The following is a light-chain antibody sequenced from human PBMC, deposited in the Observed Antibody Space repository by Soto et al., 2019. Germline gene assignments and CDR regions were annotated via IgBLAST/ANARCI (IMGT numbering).Light chain of an antibody. Sequence: QSALTQPASVSGSPGQSITISCTGTSSDVGSYNLVSWYQHHPGKAPKLMIFEGSKRPSGVSNRFSASKSGTTASLTISGLQAEDEADYYCCSYAGSTTFYVFGGGTKATVL. CDR2: EGS. V-gene: IGLV2-23*01. CDR3: CSYAGSTTFYV. CDR1: SSDVGSYNL. J-gene: IGLJ1*01.